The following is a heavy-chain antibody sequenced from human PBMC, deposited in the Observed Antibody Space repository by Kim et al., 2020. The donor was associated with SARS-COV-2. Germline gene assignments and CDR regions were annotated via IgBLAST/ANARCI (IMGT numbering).Heavy chain of an antibody. Sequence: GESLKISCKASGYSLTNHWIAWVRQMPGKGLEWMGVIYPGDSDIRYSPSFQGQISISADTSISTAYLQWSSLKASDTAMYYCVTPQVAAPAKYYFDHWGQ. V-gene: IGHV5-51*06. CDR2: IYPGDSDI. J-gene: IGHJ4*02. CDR3: VTPQVAAPAKYYFDH. CDR1: GYSLTNHW. D-gene: IGHD6-13*01.